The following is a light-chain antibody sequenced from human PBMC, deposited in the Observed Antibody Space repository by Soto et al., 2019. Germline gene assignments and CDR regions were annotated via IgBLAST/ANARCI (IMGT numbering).Light chain of an antibody. CDR2: EVS. J-gene: IGLJ1*01. CDR1: SSDVGSYNL. CDR3: CSYAGSSTPHYV. Sequence: QCVLTQPASVSGSPGQWITISCTGTSSDVGSYNLVSWYQQHPGKAPKLMIYEVSKRPSGVSNRFSGSKSGNTASLTISGLQAEDEADYYCCSYAGSSTPHYVFGTGTKVTVL. V-gene: IGLV2-23*02.